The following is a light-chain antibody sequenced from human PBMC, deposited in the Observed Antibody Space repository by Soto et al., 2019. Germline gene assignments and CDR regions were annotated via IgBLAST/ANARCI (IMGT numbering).Light chain of an antibody. CDR2: SNN. CDR3: AAWDDSLNAYV. V-gene: IGLV1-44*01. CDR1: SSNIGSNT. Sequence: QSVLTQPPSASGTPGQRVTISCSGSSSNIGSNTVNWYQQLPGTAPKLLIYSNNQRTSGVPDRFSGSKSGTSASLAISGLQSEDEADYYCAAWDDSLNAYVFGTGTQLTVL. J-gene: IGLJ1*01.